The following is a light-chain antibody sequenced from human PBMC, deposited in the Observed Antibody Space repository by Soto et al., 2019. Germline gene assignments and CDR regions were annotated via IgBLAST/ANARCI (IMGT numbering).Light chain of an antibody. J-gene: IGKJ1*01. CDR1: QSISTY. CDR2: TAS. Sequence: QLTQSPASLSASVVDRATITCLASQSISTYLTWYQHKPGKAPKVLIYTASSWDSGAPSRFSASGSGTDFTLSIGRLQPEDFATYYCQQTYSTPPGAFGQGTKV. V-gene: IGKV1-39*01. CDR3: QQTYSTPPGA.